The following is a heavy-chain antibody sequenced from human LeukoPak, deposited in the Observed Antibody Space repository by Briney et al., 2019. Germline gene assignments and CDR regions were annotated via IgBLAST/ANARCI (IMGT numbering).Heavy chain of an antibody. CDR1: GFTFSDYY. Sequence: GGSLRLSCAASGFTFSDYYMSWIRQAPGKGLEWVSAITVSGDTTYYADSVKGRFIISRDNSKNTLYLQMNSLRAEDTAVYYCAQGYSSGWFPYWGQGTLVTVSS. V-gene: IGHV3-23*01. J-gene: IGHJ4*02. CDR3: AQGYSSGWFPY. D-gene: IGHD6-19*01. CDR2: ITVSGDTT.